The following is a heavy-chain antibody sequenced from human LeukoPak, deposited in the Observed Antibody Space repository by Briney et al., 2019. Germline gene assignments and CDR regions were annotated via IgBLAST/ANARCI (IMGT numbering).Heavy chain of an antibody. CDR2: IKQDGSEK. J-gene: IGHJ6*03. Sequence: PGGSLRLSCAASGFTFSSYWMSWVRQAPGKGLEWVANIKQDGSEKYYVDSVKGRFTISRDNAKNSLYLQMNSLRAEDTAVYYCASKGVSSYYYNYYMDVWGKGTTVTVSS. CDR1: GFTFSSYW. V-gene: IGHV3-7*01. CDR3: ASKGVSSYYYNYYMDV. D-gene: IGHD3-16*01.